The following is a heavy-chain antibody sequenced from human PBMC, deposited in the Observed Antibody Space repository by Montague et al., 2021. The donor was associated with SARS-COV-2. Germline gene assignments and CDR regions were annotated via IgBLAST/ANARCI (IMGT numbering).Heavy chain of an antibody. CDR2: INYGGST. D-gene: IGHD1-1*01. J-gene: IGHJ4*02. CDR1: GGSFSDYH. Sequence: SETLSLTCAVSGGSFSDYHWTWIRLSPGGGLERIGQINYGGSTKSNPSPRRRVTISIDTSKTQFSLKLTPVTAADTAVYYCARAAPGYWGQGTLDTVSS. CDR3: ARAAPGY. V-gene: IGHV4-34*01.